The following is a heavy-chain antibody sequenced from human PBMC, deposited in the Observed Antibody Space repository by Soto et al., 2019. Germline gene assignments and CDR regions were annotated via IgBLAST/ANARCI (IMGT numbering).Heavy chain of an antibody. CDR1: GGTFKSYV. D-gene: IGHD2-8*01. Sequence: QVHLLQSGAEVKKPGSSVKVSCKASGGTFKSYVFSWVRQAPGQGLEWIGAFIPLLGTPNYAQNFEGRVTMTADESTGTIYMEMRSLLSEDSAVYYCARGVTVYSTVLRYFYPMDFWGQGTPVTVFS. V-gene: IGHV1-69*01. CDR3: ARGVTVYSTVLRYFYPMDF. J-gene: IGHJ6*02. CDR2: FIPLLGTP.